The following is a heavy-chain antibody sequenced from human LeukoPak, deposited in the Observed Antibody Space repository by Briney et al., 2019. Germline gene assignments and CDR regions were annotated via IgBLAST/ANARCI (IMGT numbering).Heavy chain of an antibody. CDR3: ARGSTTIKPPGFDY. CDR1: GGTFSSYA. D-gene: IGHD1-26*01. CDR2: IIPIFGTA. Sequence: PTASVKVSCKASGGTFSSYAISWVRQAPGQGLEWMGGIIPIFGTANYAQKFQGRVTITADKSTSTAYMELSSLRSEDTAGYCCARGSTTIKPPGFDYWGQGTLVTVSS. J-gene: IGHJ4*02. V-gene: IGHV1-69*06.